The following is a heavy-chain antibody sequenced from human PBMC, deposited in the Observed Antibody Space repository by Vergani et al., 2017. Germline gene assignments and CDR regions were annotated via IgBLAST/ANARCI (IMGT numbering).Heavy chain of an antibody. CDR1: GFTFSGSA. Sequence: EVQLVESGGGLVQPGGSLKLSCAASGFTFSGSAMHWVRQASGKGLEWVGRIGSKANSYATAYAASVKGRFTISRDDSKNTAYLQMNSLKTEDTAVYYWTSSMGATEYWGQGTLVNVSS. CDR3: TSSMGATEY. V-gene: IGHV3-73*01. D-gene: IGHD1-26*01. CDR2: IGSKANSYAT. J-gene: IGHJ4*02.